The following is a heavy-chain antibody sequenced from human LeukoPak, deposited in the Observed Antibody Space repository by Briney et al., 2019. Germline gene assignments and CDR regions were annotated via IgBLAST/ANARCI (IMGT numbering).Heavy chain of an antibody. D-gene: IGHD6-6*01. CDR1: GDSISSGTSY. Sequence: SETLSLTCTVSGDSISSGTSYWGWIRQPPGKGLEWIGIIYYTGTTYYNPSLKSRVTISVDTSKNQFSLKLSSVTAADTAVYYCARKLAGLAARLSYYYYYMDVWGKGTTVTVSS. V-gene: IGHV4-39*01. J-gene: IGHJ6*03. CDR3: ARKLAGLAARLSYYYYYMDV. CDR2: IYYTGTT.